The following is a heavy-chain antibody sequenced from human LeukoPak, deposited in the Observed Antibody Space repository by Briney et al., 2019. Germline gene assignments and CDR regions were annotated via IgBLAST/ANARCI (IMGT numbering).Heavy chain of an antibody. D-gene: IGHD6-19*01. CDR2: IIPIFGTA. CDR3: ARDLTPYSSGWFGY. Sequence: SVKVSCKASGGTFSSYAISWVRQAPGQGFEWMGGIIPIFGTANYAQKFQGRVTITADESTSTAYMELSSLRSEDTAVYYCARDLTPYSSGWFGYWGQGTLVTVSS. V-gene: IGHV1-69*13. J-gene: IGHJ5*01. CDR1: GGTFSSYA.